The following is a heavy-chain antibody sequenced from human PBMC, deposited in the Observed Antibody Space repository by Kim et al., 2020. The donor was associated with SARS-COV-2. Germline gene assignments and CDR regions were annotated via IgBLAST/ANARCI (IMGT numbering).Heavy chain of an antibody. CDR2: FEPEDGET. V-gene: IGHV1-24*01. D-gene: IGHD3-10*01. CDR1: GYTLTELS. Sequence: ASVKVSCKVSGYTLTELSMHWVRQAPGKGLEWMGGFEPEDGETIYAQKFQGRVTMTEDTSTDTAYMELSSLRSEDTAVYYCATGPPLQFGWFDPWGQGPLVTVSS. CDR3: ATGPPLQFGWFDP. J-gene: IGHJ5*02.